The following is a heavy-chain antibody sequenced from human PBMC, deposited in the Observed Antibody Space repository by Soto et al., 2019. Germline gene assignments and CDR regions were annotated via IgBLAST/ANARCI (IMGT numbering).Heavy chain of an antibody. V-gene: IGHV3-30*03. Sequence: GVSLRLSCAASVFTFRSYGMHWARQAPGRGLEWVAVISYDGSYKSYEDSVKGRFTISRDNAKHSLYLQMNSLRAEDTAVYYCASHPPRGDYSKYATTYWGQGTLVTVSS. D-gene: IGHD4-4*01. CDR1: VFTFRSYG. CDR3: ASHPPRGDYSKYATTY. J-gene: IGHJ4*02. CDR2: ISYDGSYK.